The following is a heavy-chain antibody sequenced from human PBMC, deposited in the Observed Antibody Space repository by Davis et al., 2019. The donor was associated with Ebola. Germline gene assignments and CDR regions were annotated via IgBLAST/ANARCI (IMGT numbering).Heavy chain of an antibody. CDR2: IYYSGST. CDR3: ARVAYYDSSGYSLYYFDD. CDR1: GGSISSGDYY. V-gene: IGHV4-39*01. J-gene: IGHJ4*02. D-gene: IGHD3-22*01. Sequence: PSETLSLTCTVSGGSISSGDYYWAWLRQPPGRGLEWIGNIYYSGSTYYNPSLKSRVTISVDTSKNQFSLKLSSVTAADTAVYFCARVAYYDSSGYSLYYFDDWGQGTLVTVSS.